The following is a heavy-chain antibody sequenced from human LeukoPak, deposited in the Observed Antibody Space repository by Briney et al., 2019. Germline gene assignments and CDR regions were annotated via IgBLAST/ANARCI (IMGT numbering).Heavy chain of an antibody. Sequence: GLVKASGKASGHTFTSYYVQWVRQSPGQGLEWMGIINPSGGSTSYAQKFQGRVTMTRDTSTSTVYMELSSLRSEDTAVYYCARTYDILTGPPDYWGQGTLVTVSS. CDR1: GHTFTSYY. J-gene: IGHJ4*02. D-gene: IGHD3-9*01. V-gene: IGHV1-46*01. CDR3: ARTYDILTGPPDY. CDR2: INPSGGST.